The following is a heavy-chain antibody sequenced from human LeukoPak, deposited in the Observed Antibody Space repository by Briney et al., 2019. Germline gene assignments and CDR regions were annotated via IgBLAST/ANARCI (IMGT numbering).Heavy chain of an antibody. Sequence: ASVKVSCKASGYTFTSYGISWVRQAPGQGLEWMGWISAYNGNTNYAQKLQGRVTMTTDTSTSTAYMELRSLRSDDTAVYYCASTTYGDYDQGVGYWGQGTLVTVSS. J-gene: IGHJ4*02. CDR3: ASTTYGDYDQGVGY. V-gene: IGHV1-18*01. D-gene: IGHD4-17*01. CDR2: ISAYNGNT. CDR1: GYTFTSYG.